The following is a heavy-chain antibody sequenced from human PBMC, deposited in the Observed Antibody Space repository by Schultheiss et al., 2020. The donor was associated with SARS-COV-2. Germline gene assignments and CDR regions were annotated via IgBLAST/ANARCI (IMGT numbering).Heavy chain of an antibody. D-gene: IGHD3-3*01. J-gene: IGHJ6*02. CDR1: GGTISSYY. CDR3: ARGGGDYDFWSGYQLYYYYYGMDV. CDR2: IYTSGST. V-gene: IGHV4-4*07. Sequence: SQTLSLTCTVPGGTISSYYWSWIRQPAGKGLEWIGRIYTSGSTNYNPSLKSRVTISVDTSKNQFSLKLSSVTAADTAVYYCARGGGDYDFWSGYQLYYYYYGMDVWSQGTTVTVSS.